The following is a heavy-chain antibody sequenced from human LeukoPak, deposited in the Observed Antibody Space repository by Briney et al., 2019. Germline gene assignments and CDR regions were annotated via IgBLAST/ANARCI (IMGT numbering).Heavy chain of an antibody. D-gene: IGHD2-2*01. CDR3: ARDRGYCSSTSCYRGDAFDI. J-gene: IGHJ3*02. CDR2: INPNSGGT. CDR1: GYTFTSYY. Sequence: GASVKVSCKASGYTFTSYYMHWVRQAPGQGLEWMGWINPNSGGTNYAQKFQGRVTMTRDTSISTAYMELSRLRSDDTAVYYCARDRGYCSSTSCYRGDAFDIWGQGTMVTVSS. V-gene: IGHV1-2*02.